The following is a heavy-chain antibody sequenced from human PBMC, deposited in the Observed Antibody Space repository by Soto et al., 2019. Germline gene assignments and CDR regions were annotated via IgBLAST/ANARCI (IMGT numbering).Heavy chain of an antibody. V-gene: IGHV1-69*02. CDR1: GGTFSSYT. Sequence: GASVKVSCKASGGTFSSYTISWGRQAPGQGLEWMGRIIPILGIANYAQKFQGRVTITADKSTSTAYMELSSLRSEDTAVYYCARAEAAAQGSDYYYYGMDVWGQGTTVTVSS. D-gene: IGHD6-13*01. CDR2: IIPILGIA. J-gene: IGHJ6*02. CDR3: ARAEAAAQGSDYYYYGMDV.